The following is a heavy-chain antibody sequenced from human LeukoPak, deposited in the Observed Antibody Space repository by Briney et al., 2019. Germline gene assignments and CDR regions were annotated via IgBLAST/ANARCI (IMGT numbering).Heavy chain of an antibody. Sequence: GGSLRLSCAASGFTFSSYSMNWVRQAPGKGLEWVSYISSSSSTIYYADSVKGRFTISRDNAKNSLYLQMNSLRAEDTAVYYCAREPIQWLAPPGDYWGQGTLVTVSS. J-gene: IGHJ4*02. D-gene: IGHD6-19*01. CDR2: ISSSSSTI. CDR1: GFTFSSYS. CDR3: AREPIQWLAPPGDY. V-gene: IGHV3-48*04.